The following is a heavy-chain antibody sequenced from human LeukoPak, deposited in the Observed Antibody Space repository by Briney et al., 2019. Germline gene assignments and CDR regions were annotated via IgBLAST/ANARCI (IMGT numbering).Heavy chain of an antibody. CDR1: GFTFSSYW. CDR2: INQDGSEK. J-gene: IGHJ4*02. Sequence: GGSLRLSCAASGFTFSSYWMNWVREAPEKGLEWVANINQDGSEKYYVDSVKGRFTISRDNGKNSLYLQLNSLRAEDTAVYYCAREGRGEYFDYWGQGNLVTVSS. CDR3: AREGRGEYFDY. V-gene: IGHV3-7*01. D-gene: IGHD3-10*01.